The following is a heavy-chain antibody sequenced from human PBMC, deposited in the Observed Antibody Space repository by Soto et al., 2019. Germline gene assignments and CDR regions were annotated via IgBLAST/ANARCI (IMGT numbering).Heavy chain of an antibody. J-gene: IGHJ6*02. D-gene: IGHD3-10*01. CDR1: GFTFSSYA. CDR2: ISYDGSNK. Sequence: GGSLRLSCAASGFTFSSYAMHWVRQAPGKGLEWVAVISYDGSNKYYADSVKGRFTISRDNSKNTLYLQMNSLRAEDTAVYYCARDGSGYGGNSIRNGMDVWGQGTTVTVSS. V-gene: IGHV3-30-3*01. CDR3: ARDGSGYGGNSIRNGMDV.